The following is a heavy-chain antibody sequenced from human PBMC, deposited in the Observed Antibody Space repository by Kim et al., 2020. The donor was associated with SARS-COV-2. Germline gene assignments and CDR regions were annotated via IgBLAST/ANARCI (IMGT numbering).Heavy chain of an antibody. J-gene: IGHJ4*02. D-gene: IGHD5-18*01. CDR2: R. CDR3: AQLVTFDY. V-gene: IGHV3-48*02. Sequence: RAYGDSGRGRFTGSRDNAKNSLYLQRNSLTDEDTAVYYCAQLVTFDYWGQGTLVTVSS.